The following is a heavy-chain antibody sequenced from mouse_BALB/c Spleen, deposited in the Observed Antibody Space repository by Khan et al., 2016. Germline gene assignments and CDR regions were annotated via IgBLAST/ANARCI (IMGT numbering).Heavy chain of an antibody. J-gene: IGHJ2*02. D-gene: IGHD3-2*01. V-gene: IGHV3-8*02. Sequence: MQLEESGPSLVKPSQTLSLTCSVTGDSITSGYWNWIRKFPGNKLEYMGYISYSGSTYYSPSLKSRISITRDTSKNQYYLQLNSLTTEDTATYYCASYDSSGSFFDYWGQGTSLTVSS. CDR3: ASYDSSGSFFDY. CDR1: GDSITSGY. CDR2: ISYSGST.